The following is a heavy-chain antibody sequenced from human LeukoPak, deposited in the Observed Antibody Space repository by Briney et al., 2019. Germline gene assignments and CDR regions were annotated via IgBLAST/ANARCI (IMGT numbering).Heavy chain of an antibody. CDR1: GFTFSSYW. J-gene: IGHJ1*01. V-gene: IGHV3-7*01. D-gene: IGHD1-26*01. CDR3: ARDHEW. Sequence: GGSLRLSCAASGFTFSSYWMSWVRQAPGKGLEWVAIVKQDESEKYYVDSVKGRFTISRDNARNSVYLQMNSLRGEDTAIYYCARDHEWGGQGTLVTVSS. CDR2: VKQDESEK.